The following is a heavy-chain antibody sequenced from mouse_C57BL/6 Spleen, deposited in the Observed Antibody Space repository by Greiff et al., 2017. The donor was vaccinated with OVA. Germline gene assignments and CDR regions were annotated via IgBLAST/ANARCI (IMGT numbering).Heavy chain of an antibody. CDR2: IYPGDGDT. J-gene: IGHJ4*01. CDR3: ARGSPYYYGSSYYAMDY. V-gene: IGHV1-80*01. D-gene: IGHD1-1*01. CDR1: GYAFSSYW. Sequence: LEESGAELVKPGASVKISCKASGYAFSSYWMNWVKQRPGKGLEWIGQIYPGDGDTNYNGKFKGKATLTADKSSSTAYMQLSSLTSEDSAVYFCARGSPYYYGSSYYAMDYWGQGTSVTVSS.